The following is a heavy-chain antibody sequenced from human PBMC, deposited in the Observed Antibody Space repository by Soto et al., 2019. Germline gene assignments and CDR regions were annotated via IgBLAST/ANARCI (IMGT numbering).Heavy chain of an antibody. D-gene: IGHD1-26*01. CDR1: GDSISSSTYY. J-gene: IGHJ6*03. CDR2: IYSSGSA. CDR3: ARPGRTRHYYYYMDV. V-gene: IGHV4-39*01. Sequence: PSETLSLTCPVSGDSISSSTYYWAWIRQPPGKGLEWIGSIYSSGSAYYNPSLKSRVTMSVETSKNQFSLKVNSVTAADTALYFCARPGRTRHYYYYMDVWGKGTTVTVSS.